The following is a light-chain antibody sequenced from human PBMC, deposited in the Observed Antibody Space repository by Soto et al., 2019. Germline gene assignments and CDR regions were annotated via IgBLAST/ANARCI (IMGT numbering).Light chain of an antibody. CDR2: RNN. CDR1: SSNIGSNY. V-gene: IGLV1-47*01. Sequence: QSVLTQPPSASGTPGQRVTISCSGSSSNIGSNYVYWYQQLPVTAPKLLIYRNNQRPSGVPDRFSGSKSVTSASLAISGLRDEDEADYYCAAWDDSLSGVVFGGGTKLTVL. J-gene: IGLJ2*01. CDR3: AAWDDSLSGVV.